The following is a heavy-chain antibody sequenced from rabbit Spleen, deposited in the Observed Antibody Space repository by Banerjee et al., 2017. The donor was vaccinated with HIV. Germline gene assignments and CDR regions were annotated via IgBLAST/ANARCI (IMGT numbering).Heavy chain of an antibody. CDR1: GFSFSTYSA. Sequence: QSLEESGGGLVQPGGSLTLTCTTSGFSFSTYSAMCWVRQAPGKGLEWIAYINTINDVTFYANWAKGRFTISKTSSTTVTLQMTSLTAADTATYFCARGDYDIYRYAEHLWGPGTLVTVS. CDR2: INTINDVT. J-gene: IGHJ4*01. CDR3: ARGDYDIYRYAEHL. V-gene: IGHV1S40*01. D-gene: IGHD6-1*01.